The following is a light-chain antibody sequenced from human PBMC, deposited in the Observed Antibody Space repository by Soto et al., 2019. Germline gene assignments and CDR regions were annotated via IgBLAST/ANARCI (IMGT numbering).Light chain of an antibody. V-gene: IGKV3-11*01. CDR3: QQRSNWPVT. CDR1: QSVSSY. J-gene: IGKJ1*01. CDR2: DAS. Sequence: EIVLTQSPGTLSLSPGERATLSCRASQSVSSYLAWYQQKPGQAPRLLIYDASTRGTGISARFSGSGSGTDFTLTISSLEPEDFAMYYCQQRSNWPVTFGQGTKVEVK.